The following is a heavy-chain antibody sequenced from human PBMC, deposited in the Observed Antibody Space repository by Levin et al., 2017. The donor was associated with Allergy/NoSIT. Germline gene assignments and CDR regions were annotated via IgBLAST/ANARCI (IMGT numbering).Heavy chain of an antibody. Sequence: ASVKVSCKASGYTFTSYAMHWVRQAPGQRLEWMGWINAGNGNTKYSQKFQGRVTITRDTSASTAYMELSSLRSEDTAVYYCARVYMVQGVIIGENYFDYWGQGTLVTVSS. CDR1: GYTFTSYA. V-gene: IGHV1-3*01. J-gene: IGHJ4*02. D-gene: IGHD3-10*01. CDR2: INAGNGNT. CDR3: ARVYMVQGVIIGENYFDY.